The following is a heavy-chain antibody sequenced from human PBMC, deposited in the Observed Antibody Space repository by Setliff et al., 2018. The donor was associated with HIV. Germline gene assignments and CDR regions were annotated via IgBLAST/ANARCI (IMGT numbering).Heavy chain of an antibody. Sequence: GGSLRLSCAASGFTFSSYAMSWVRQASGKGLEWVGRIRSKADKYATDYGASAKGRFIISRDDSKKTVYLQMNSLSAEDTALYYCAKVKVPTTDLYFLDYWGQGTPVTVSS. CDR3: AKVKVPTTDLYFLDY. CDR2: IRSKADKYAT. J-gene: IGHJ4*02. V-gene: IGHV3-73*01. CDR1: GFTFSSYA. D-gene: IGHD1-1*01.